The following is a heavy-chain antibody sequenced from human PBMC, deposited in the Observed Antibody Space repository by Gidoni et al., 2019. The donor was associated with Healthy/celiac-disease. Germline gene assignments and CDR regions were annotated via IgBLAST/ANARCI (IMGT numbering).Heavy chain of an antibody. D-gene: IGHD3-10*01. J-gene: IGHJ4*02. CDR3: AKGLVWGEVFDY. CDR1: GFTFSSYA. V-gene: IGHV3-23*01. Sequence: EVQLLESGGGLVQPGGSLSLSCAASGFTFSSYAMSWVRQAPGKGLEWVSAISGSGGSTYYADSVKGRFTISRDNSKNTLYLQMNSLRAEDTAVYYCAKGLVWGEVFDYWGQGTLVTVSS. CDR2: ISGSGGST.